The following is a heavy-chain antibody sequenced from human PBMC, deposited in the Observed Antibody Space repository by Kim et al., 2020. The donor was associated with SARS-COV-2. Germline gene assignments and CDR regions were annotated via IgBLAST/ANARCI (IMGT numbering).Heavy chain of an antibody. J-gene: IGHJ4*02. CDR2: VFPGDSDT. CDR1: GYSFTSYW. D-gene: IGHD3-22*01. CDR3: ARRPYYTSGAYTWYYFDY. Sequence: GESLKISCKGSGYSFTSYWIGWVRQMPGKGLEWMGIVFPGDSDTRYSPSFQGQVTMSADKSISTAYLQWSSLKASDTAMYYCARRPYYTSGAYTWYYFDYWGQGTLVAVSS. V-gene: IGHV5-51*01.